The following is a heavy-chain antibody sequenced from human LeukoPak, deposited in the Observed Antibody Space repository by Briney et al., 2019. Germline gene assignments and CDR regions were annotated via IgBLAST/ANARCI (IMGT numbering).Heavy chain of an antibody. J-gene: IGHJ4*01. CDR3: ARSEYSFDY. CDR2: INSDGSDA. V-gene: IGHV3-74*01. CDR1: GFTFSSYA. D-gene: IGHD3-10*01. Sequence: GGSLRLSCAASGFTFSSYAMSWVRQAPGKGLVWVSRINSDGSDATYTDSVKGRFAISRDNAKNTLYLQMNSLRAEDTAVYYCARSEYSFDYWGHGTLVTVSS.